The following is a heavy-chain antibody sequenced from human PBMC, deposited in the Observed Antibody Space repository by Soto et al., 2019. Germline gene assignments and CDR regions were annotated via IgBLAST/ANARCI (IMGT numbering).Heavy chain of an antibody. CDR1: GGSISSYY. J-gene: IGHJ6*02. Sequence: SETLSLTCTVSGGSISSYYWSWIRQPPGKGLEWIGYIYYSGSTNYNPSLKSRVTISVDTSKNQFSPKLSSVTAADTAVYYCASNSGSYYYYGMDVWGQGTTVTVSS. CDR3: ASNSGSYYYYGMDV. V-gene: IGHV4-59*01. D-gene: IGHD1-26*01. CDR2: IYYSGST.